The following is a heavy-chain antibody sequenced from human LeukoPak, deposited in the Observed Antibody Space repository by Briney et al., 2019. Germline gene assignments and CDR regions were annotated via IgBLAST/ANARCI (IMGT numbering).Heavy chain of an antibody. Sequence: SETLSLTCAVSGGSISSGGYSWSWIRQPPGKGLEWIGYIYHSGSTYYNPSLKSRVTISVDRSKNQFSLKLSSVTAADTAVYYCARGRMAVRRSYGMDVWGQGTTVTVSS. V-gene: IGHV4-30-2*01. CDR2: IYHSGST. CDR1: GGSISSGGYS. CDR3: ARGRMAVRRSYGMDV. D-gene: IGHD5-24*01. J-gene: IGHJ6*02.